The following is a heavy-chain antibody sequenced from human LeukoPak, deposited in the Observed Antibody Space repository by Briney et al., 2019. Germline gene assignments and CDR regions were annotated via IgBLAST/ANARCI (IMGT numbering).Heavy chain of an antibody. V-gene: IGHV3-7*01. CDR2: INQDGSDK. Sequence: GGPLRLSFAASGFTFSTYWMSWVRQAPGKGRKWVAKINQDGSDKYYVDSVKGRFTISRDNAKNSLYLQMNSLRAEDTAVYYCASFLSSGYYQTWYDPWGQGTLVTVSS. CDR3: ASFLSSGYYQTWYDP. D-gene: IGHD3-22*01. J-gene: IGHJ5*02. CDR1: GFTFSTYW.